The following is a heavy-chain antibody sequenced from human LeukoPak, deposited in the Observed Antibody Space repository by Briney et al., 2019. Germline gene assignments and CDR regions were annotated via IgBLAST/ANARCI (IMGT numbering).Heavy chain of an antibody. CDR2: INPSGDST. Sequence: ASVKVSCKASGYTFTGYYMHWVRQAPGQGLEWMGIINPSGDSTSYAQKFQGRVTMTRDTSTSTVYMELSSLRSEDTAVYYCARFRTGRAFDIWGQGTMVTVSS. D-gene: IGHD3/OR15-3a*01. CDR3: ARFRTGRAFDI. V-gene: IGHV1-46*01. J-gene: IGHJ3*02. CDR1: GYTFTGYY.